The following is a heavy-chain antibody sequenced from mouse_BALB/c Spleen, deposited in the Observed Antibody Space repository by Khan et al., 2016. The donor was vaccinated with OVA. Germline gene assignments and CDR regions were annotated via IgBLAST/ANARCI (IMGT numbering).Heavy chain of an antibody. CDR1: GFSLSSNG. CDR3: AKFTPDYYSMDY. Sequence: VQLQESGPGLVAPSQSLSITYTVSGFSLSSNGVSWVRQPPGKGLEWLGVIWGDGSTNYHSTLKSRLIISKDNSKSQVFLKLNSLQTDDTATYYCAKFTPDYYSMDYWGQGTSVTVSS. D-gene: IGHD1-1*01. V-gene: IGHV2-3*01. CDR2: IWGDGST. J-gene: IGHJ4*01.